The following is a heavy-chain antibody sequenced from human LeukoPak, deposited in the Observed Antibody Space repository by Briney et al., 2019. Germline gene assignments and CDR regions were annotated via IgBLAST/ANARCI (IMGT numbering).Heavy chain of an antibody. CDR1: GGSFSGYY. Sequence: PSETLSLTCAVYGGSFSGYYWSWIRQPPGRGLEWIGEINHSGSTNYNPSLKSRVTISVDTSKNQFSLKLSSVTAADTAVYYCARGRPPFLYHSSGYYDYCGQGTLVTVSS. CDR3: ARGRPPFLYHSSGYYDY. CDR2: INHSGST. V-gene: IGHV4-34*01. D-gene: IGHD3-22*01. J-gene: IGHJ4*02.